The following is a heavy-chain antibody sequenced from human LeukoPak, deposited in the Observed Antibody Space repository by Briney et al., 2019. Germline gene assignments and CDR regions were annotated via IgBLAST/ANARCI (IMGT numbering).Heavy chain of an antibody. CDR3: VRGVGVSRFNYLDP. J-gene: IGHJ5*02. CDR2: IWYDASNK. CDR1: GFTFSSFG. D-gene: IGHD1-7*01. Sequence: GRSLRLSCAASGFTFSSFGMHWVRQAPGKGLEWVAVIWYDASNKYYADSVKGRFTISGDNSKNTLYLQMNSLRDDDTAVYYCVRGVGVSRFNYLDPWGQGTLVIVSS. V-gene: IGHV3-33*08.